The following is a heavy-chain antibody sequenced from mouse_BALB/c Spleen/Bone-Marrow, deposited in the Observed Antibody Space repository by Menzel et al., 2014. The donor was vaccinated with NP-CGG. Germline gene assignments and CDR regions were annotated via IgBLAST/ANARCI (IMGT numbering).Heavy chain of an antibody. CDR2: IDTSDSYT. CDR1: GYTFTDYW. Sequence: VQLQQSGAELVMPGASVKMSCKASGYTFTDYWMHWVKQRPGQGLEWIGAIDTSDSYTSYNQKFKGKATLTVGESSSTAYMQLSSLTSEDSAVYYCARTGYDYYFDYWGQGTTLTVSS. D-gene: IGHD2-4*01. CDR3: ARTGYDYYFDY. V-gene: IGHV1-69*01. J-gene: IGHJ2*01.